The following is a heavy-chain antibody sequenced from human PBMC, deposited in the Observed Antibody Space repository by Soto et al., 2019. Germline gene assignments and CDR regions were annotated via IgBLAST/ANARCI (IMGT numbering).Heavy chain of an antibody. Sequence: PGGSLRLSCAASGFTFSDYYMSWIRQAPGKGLEWVSYISSSSSYTNYADSVKGRFTISRDNAKNSLYLQMNSLRAEDTAVYYCARAGAYYDFWSGYYTGSYFDYWGQGTLVTVSS. V-gene: IGHV3-11*06. J-gene: IGHJ4*02. CDR3: ARAGAYYDFWSGYYTGSYFDY. CDR1: GFTFSDYY. CDR2: ISSSSSYT. D-gene: IGHD3-3*01.